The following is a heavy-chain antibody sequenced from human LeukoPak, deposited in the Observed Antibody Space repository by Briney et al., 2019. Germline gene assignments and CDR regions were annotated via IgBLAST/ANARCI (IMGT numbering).Heavy chain of an antibody. CDR1: GGSICGLSYY. Sequence: SQTLSLTCTVCGGSICGLSYYWSWIRQPAGKGLERIGRIYTSGSSNYNPSLKSRVTISVDTSKNQFSLKLSSVTAADTAVYYFARASRYYINGYYFSREEYFQHWGQGTLVTVSS. V-gene: IGHV4-61*02. CDR3: ARASRYYINGYYFSREEYFQH. CDR2: IYTSGSS. D-gene: IGHD3-22*01. J-gene: IGHJ1*01.